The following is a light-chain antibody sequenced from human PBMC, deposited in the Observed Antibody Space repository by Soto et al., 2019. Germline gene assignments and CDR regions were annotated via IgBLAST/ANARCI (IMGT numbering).Light chain of an antibody. CDR1: QSVSSSY. V-gene: IGKV3D-20*01. Sequence: EIVLTQSPATLSLSPGERATLSCGASQSVSSSYLAWYQQKPDLAPRLFIYDASSRAPGIPDRFTGSGFGTDFTLTISRLEPEDFAVYYYQQYGSSPTFGQGTRLEIK. CDR2: DAS. J-gene: IGKJ5*01. CDR3: QQYGSSPT.